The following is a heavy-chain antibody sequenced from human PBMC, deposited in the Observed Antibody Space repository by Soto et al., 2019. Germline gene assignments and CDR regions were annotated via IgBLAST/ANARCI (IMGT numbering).Heavy chain of an antibody. CDR2: INPSGGST. Sequence: ASVKVSCKASGYTFTSYYMHWVRQAPGQGLEWMGIINPSGGSTSYAQKFQGRVTMTRDTSTSTVYMELNSLRSEDTAVYYCASTLWFGELLSYYYYYGMDVWGQGTTVTVSS. CDR3: ASTLWFGELLSYYYYYGMDV. J-gene: IGHJ6*02. V-gene: IGHV1-46*01. D-gene: IGHD3-10*01. CDR1: GYTFTSYY.